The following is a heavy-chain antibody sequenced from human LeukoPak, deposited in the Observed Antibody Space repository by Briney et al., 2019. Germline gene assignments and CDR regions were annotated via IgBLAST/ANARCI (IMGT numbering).Heavy chain of an antibody. CDR3: ARVGPLATRSAGHYYFDL. D-gene: IGHD3-10*01. CDR2: VSDKGDAT. Sequence: PGGSLRRSCAASGFTFSNYAMSWVRRAPGKGLEWFSTVSDKGDATAHADSVKGRFTISRDNAKNTLSLLMNILRAEDTAVYYCARVGPLATRSAGHYYFDLWGRGTLVTVSS. CDR1: GFTFSNYA. V-gene: IGHV3-23*01. J-gene: IGHJ2*01.